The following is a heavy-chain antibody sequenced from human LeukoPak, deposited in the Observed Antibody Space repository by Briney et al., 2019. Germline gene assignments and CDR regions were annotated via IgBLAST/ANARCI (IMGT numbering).Heavy chain of an antibody. Sequence: SETLSLTCTVSGGSISSGGYYWSWIRQHPGKGLEWIGYIYYSGSTYYNPSLKSRVTISVDTSKNPFSLKLSSVTAADTAVYYCARDLMTTVTSMGYYYGMDVWGQGTTVTVSS. D-gene: IGHD4-17*01. CDR3: ARDLMTTVTSMGYYYGMDV. V-gene: IGHV4-31*03. CDR1: GGSISSGGYY. J-gene: IGHJ6*02. CDR2: IYYSGST.